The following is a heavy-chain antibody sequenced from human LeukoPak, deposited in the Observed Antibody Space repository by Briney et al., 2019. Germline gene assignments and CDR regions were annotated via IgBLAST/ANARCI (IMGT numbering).Heavy chain of an antibody. Sequence: GASVKVSCKASGYTFTSYYMHWVRQAPGQGLEWMGIINPSGGSTSYAQKFQGRVTMTRDTSTSTVYMELSSLRSEDTAVYYCARESGVVVVAAIDNAFDIWGRGTMVTVSS. D-gene: IGHD2-15*01. CDR2: INPSGGST. V-gene: IGHV1-46*03. J-gene: IGHJ3*02. CDR3: ARESGVVVVAAIDNAFDI. CDR1: GYTFTSYY.